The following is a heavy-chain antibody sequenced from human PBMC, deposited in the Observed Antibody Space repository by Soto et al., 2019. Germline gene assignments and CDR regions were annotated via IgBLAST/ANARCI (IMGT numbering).Heavy chain of an antibody. CDR2: IFHSGST. Sequence: SETLSLTCGVSGYSISSGYYWGWIRQPPGKGLEWIARIFHSGSTYYNPSLKSRVTISVDTSKNQFSLKLSSVTAADTAVYYCARGLQYGGNSAYWGQGTLVTVSS. J-gene: IGHJ4*02. CDR3: ARGLQYGGNSAY. V-gene: IGHV4-38-2*01. D-gene: IGHD2-21*02. CDR1: GYSISSGYY.